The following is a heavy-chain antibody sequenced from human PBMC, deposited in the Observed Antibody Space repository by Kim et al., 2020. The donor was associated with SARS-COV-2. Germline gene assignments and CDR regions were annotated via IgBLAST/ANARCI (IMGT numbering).Heavy chain of an antibody. Sequence: VKGRFTISRDNSKNTLYLQMNSLRAEDTAVYYCARDLRTYDRVLVGVCGYWGQGTLVTVSS. J-gene: IGHJ4*02. D-gene: IGHD3-22*01. CDR3: ARDLRTYDRVLVGVCGY. V-gene: IGHV3-30*01.